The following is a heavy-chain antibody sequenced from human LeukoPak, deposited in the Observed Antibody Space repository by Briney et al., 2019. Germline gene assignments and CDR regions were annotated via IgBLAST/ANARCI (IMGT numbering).Heavy chain of an antibody. CDR2: IYYSGST. V-gene: IGHV4-39*07. D-gene: IGHD6-13*01. Sequence: SETQSLTCTVSGGSISSSSYYWGWIRQPPGKGLEWIGSIYYSGSTYYNPSLKSRVTISVDTSKNQFSLKLSSVTAADTAVYYCAREGRNFAAARDAFDIWGQGTMVTVSS. CDR3: AREGRNFAAARDAFDI. J-gene: IGHJ3*02. CDR1: GGSISSSSYY.